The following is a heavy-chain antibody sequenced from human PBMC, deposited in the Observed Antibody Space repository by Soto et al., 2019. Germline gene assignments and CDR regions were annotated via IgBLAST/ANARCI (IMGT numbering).Heavy chain of an antibody. Sequence: PGGSLRLSCAASGFTFSSYAMHWVRQAPGKGLEWVAVISSDGNNKFYADSVKGRFTISRDSSKNTLYLQMNSLRTDDTAVYYCAGDYSKPYYYYGLDVWGQGTTVTVSS. J-gene: IGHJ6*02. CDR1: GFTFSSYA. V-gene: IGHV3-30-3*01. CDR2: ISSDGNNK. D-gene: IGHD4-4*01. CDR3: AGDYSKPYYYYGLDV.